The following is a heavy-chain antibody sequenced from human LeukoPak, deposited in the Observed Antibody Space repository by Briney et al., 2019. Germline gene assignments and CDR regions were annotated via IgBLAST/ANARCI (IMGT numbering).Heavy chain of an antibody. J-gene: IGHJ2*01. CDR3: ARGTYASGSPARYFDL. CDR1: GFTFSSYA. Sequence: PGGSLRLSCAASGFTFSSYAMSWVRQAPGKGLEWVSSISAGGGSTYYADSVKGPFTISRDNSKNPLYLQMNSLRAEDTAVYYCARGTYASGSPARYFDLWGRGTLATVSS. CDR2: ISAGGGST. D-gene: IGHD3-10*01. V-gene: IGHV3-23*01.